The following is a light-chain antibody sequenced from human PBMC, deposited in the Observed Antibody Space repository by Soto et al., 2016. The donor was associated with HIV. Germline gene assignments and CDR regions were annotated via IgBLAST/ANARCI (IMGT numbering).Light chain of an antibody. Sequence: DVVMTQSPLSLPVTLGQPASISCRSSQSLVRSDGDTYLNWFQQRPGQSPRRLIYKVSNRDSGVPDRFSGSGSGTDFTLKISRVEAEDVGIYYCMQSIQVPWTFGQGTKVEIK. CDR3: MQSIQVPWT. CDR1: QSLVRSDGDTY. CDR2: KVS. J-gene: IGKJ1*01. V-gene: IGKV2-30*02.